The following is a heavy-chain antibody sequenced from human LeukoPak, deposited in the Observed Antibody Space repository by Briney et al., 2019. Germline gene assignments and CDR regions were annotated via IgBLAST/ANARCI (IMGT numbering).Heavy chain of an antibody. V-gene: IGHV1-2*02. CDR2: INPNSGGT. J-gene: IGHJ3*02. D-gene: IGHD1-26*01. Sequence: ASVKVSCTASGYTFTDDYIHGGRQAPGQGREWRGWINPNSGGTNYTQKFQGRVTMTRDTSISTDYMELSRLRSDDTAVYYCAVFPGIVGGTPLRNDAFDIWGQGTMVTVSS. CDR1: GYTFTDDY. CDR3: AVFPGIVGGTPLRNDAFDI.